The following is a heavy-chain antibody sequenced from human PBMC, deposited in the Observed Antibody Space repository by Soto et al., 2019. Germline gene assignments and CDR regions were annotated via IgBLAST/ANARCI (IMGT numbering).Heavy chain of an antibody. CDR3: ARGAWFGDDPSPRRPPPFDP. Sequence: PSETLSLTCAVYGGSFSGYYWSWIRQPPGKGLEWIGEINHSGSTNYNPSLKSRVTISVDTSKNQFSLKLSSVTAADTAVYYCARGAWFGDDPSPRRPPPFDPWGQGTLVTVSS. CDR2: INHSGST. V-gene: IGHV4-34*01. D-gene: IGHD3-10*01. J-gene: IGHJ5*02. CDR1: GGSFSGYY.